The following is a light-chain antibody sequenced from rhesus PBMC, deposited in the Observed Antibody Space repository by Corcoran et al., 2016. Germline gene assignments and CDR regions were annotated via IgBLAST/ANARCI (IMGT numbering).Light chain of an antibody. CDR3: QHDYGTPHS. CDR1: QDSGTW. V-gene: IGKV1-21*01. CDR2: KAS. J-gene: IGKJ2*01. Sequence: DIQMTQSPSSMSASVGDRVTITCRASQDSGTWIAWYQQKPGKAPKLLIYKASKLQSGVPSRLSGSGSGTEFTLTISSLQPEGFGTYYWQHDYGTPHSFGQGTKVEIK.